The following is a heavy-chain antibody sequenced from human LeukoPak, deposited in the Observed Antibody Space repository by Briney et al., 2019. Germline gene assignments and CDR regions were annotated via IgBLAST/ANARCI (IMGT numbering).Heavy chain of an antibody. D-gene: IGHD4-23*01. Sequence: GASVTVSFTAFGYTFISYYMNWVRQAPRQGLEWMGIINPSGGSTSYAQKFQGRVTMTRDTSTSTVYMELSSLRSEDTAVYYCARGRLSTVVSPLWDWGQGTLVTVSS. CDR1: GYTFISYY. J-gene: IGHJ4*02. V-gene: IGHV1-46*01. CDR2: INPSGGST. CDR3: ARGRLSTVVSPLWD.